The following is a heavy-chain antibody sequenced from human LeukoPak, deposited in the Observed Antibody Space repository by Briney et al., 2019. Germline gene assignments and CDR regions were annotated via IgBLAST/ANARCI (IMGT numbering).Heavy chain of an antibody. CDR1: GGTFSSYA. CDR3: ARAGYSSGWYVGFDY. J-gene: IGHJ4*02. CDR2: IIPIFGTA. D-gene: IGHD6-19*01. Sequence: ASVKVSCKASGGTFSSYAISWVRQAPGQGLEWMGGIIPIFGTANYAQKFQGTVTITTDESTSTAYMELSSLRSEDTAVYYCARAGYSSGWYVGFDYWGQGTLVTVSS. V-gene: IGHV1-69*05.